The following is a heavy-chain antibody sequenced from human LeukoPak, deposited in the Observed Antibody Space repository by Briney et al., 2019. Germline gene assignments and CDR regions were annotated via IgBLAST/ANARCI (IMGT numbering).Heavy chain of an antibody. J-gene: IGHJ4*02. Sequence: GGSLRPSCTASGFIFGDYAMSWFRQAPGKGLEWVGFIRSKAYGGTTEYAASVKGRFTISRDDSKSIAYLQMNSLKTEDTAVYYCTSRPGYSSSWYSYWGQGTLVTVSS. CDR1: GFIFGDYA. D-gene: IGHD6-13*01. CDR2: IRSKAYGGTT. CDR3: TSRPGYSSSWYSY. V-gene: IGHV3-49*03.